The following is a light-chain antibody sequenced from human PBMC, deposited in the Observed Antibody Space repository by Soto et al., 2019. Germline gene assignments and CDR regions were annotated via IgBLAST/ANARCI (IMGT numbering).Light chain of an antibody. CDR3: SSYASGGTYV. Sequence: QSALTQPASVSGSPGQSIAISCTGTSSDVGGYNSVSWYQQHPGKAPKLMIYDVTNRPSGVSNRFSGSKSGNTASLTISGLQAEDEADYYCSSYASGGTYVLGTGTKVTVL. CDR1: SSDVGGYNS. CDR2: DVT. J-gene: IGLJ1*01. V-gene: IGLV2-14*01.